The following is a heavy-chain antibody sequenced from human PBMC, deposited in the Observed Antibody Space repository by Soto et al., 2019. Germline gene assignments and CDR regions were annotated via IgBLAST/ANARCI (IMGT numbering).Heavy chain of an antibody. V-gene: IGHV3-9*01. D-gene: IGHD5-12*01. CDR3: AKDMGYSGYDFFDY. CDR1: GFTFDDYA. CDR2: ISWNSGSI. Sequence: GGSLRLSCAASGFTFDDYAMHWVRQAPGKGLEWVSGISWNSGSIGYADSVKGRFTISRDNAKNSLYLQMNSLRAEDTALYYCAKDMGYSGYDFFDYWGQGTLVTVSS. J-gene: IGHJ4*02.